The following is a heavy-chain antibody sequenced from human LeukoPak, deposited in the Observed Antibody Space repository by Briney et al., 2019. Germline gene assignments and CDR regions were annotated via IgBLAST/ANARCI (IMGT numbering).Heavy chain of an antibody. CDR1: GGAFSSYF. CDR3: ARLKRGGPQSPFDY. CDR2: IIHSGST. Sequence: KPSETLSLTPAVYGGAFSSYFWGWIRPPPGKGLEWVGEIIHSGSTNYNPSLKSRVTISVDTSKNQFSLNLSSVTAADTAVYYCARLKRGGPQSPFDYWGQGTLVTVSS. V-gene: IGHV4-34*12. J-gene: IGHJ4*02. D-gene: IGHD3-10*01.